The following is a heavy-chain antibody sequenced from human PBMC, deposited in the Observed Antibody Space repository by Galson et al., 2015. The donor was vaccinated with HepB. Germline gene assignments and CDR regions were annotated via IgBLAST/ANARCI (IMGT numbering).Heavy chain of an antibody. V-gene: IGHV3-13*04. Sequence: SLRLSCAASGFTFSSYDMHWVRQATGKGLEWVSAIGTAGDTYYPGSVKGRFTISRENAKNSLYLQMNSLRAGDTAVYYCARAGGTRLFDYWGQGTLVTVSS. CDR3: ARAGGTRLFDY. J-gene: IGHJ4*02. CDR1: GFTFSSYD. CDR2: IGTAGDT.